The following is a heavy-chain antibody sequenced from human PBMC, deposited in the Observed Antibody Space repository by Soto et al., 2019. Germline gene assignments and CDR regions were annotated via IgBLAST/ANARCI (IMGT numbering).Heavy chain of an antibody. J-gene: IGHJ6*02. CDR1: GYTFTNYD. CDR2: MNPNSGNT. D-gene: IGHD2-21*01. Sequence: QVQLVQSGTEVKKPGASVKVSCKASGYTFTNYDINGVRQATGQGLEWMGWMNPNSGNTGYAQKFQDRVTMTRNTSISTAYMELRSLRSEDTALYYCARSAGVRSVFPAVWGQGTTVTVSS. V-gene: IGHV1-8*01. CDR3: ARSAGVRSVFPAV.